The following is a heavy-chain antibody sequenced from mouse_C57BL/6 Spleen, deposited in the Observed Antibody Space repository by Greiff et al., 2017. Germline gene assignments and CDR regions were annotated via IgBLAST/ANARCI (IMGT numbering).Heavy chain of an antibody. CDR1: GYAFSSSW. CDR2: IYPGDGDT. V-gene: IGHV1-82*01. D-gene: IGHD2-3*01. Sequence: VQLQQSGPELVKPGASVKISCKASGYAFSSSWMNWVKQRPGKGLEWIGRIYPGDGDTNYNGKFKGKATLTADKSSSTAYMQLSSLTPEDSAVYFCARDDGYDYWGQGTTLTVSS. CDR3: ARDDGYDY. J-gene: IGHJ2*01.